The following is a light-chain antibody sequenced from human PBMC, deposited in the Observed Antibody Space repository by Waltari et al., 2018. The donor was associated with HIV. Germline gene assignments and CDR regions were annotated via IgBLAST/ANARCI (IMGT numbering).Light chain of an antibody. CDR1: FGSVPRGHY. CDR2: SSK. CDR3: SLYLDSGVSV. J-gene: IGLJ3*02. Sequence: QTVVTQEPSLSVSPVGTVPLTCGLTFGSVPRGHYPIWYQQTPGQPPRAFIYSSKTRASGVPDRFAGSILGDKAALTITGAQADDESDYYCSLYLDSGVSVFGGGTRL. V-gene: IGLV8-61*01.